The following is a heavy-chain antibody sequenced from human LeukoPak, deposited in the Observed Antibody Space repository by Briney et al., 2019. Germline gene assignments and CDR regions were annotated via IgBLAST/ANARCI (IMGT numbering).Heavy chain of an antibody. Sequence: GGSLRLSCAASGFTFSSYGMHWVRQAPGKGLEWVAVISYDGSNKYYADSVKGRFTISRDNSKNTLYLQMNSLRAEDTAVYYCTVVVVPAAMPVDYWGQGTLVTVSS. CDR2: ISYDGSNK. V-gene: IGHV3-30*03. CDR3: TVVVVPAAMPVDY. CDR1: GFTFSSYG. D-gene: IGHD2-2*01. J-gene: IGHJ4*02.